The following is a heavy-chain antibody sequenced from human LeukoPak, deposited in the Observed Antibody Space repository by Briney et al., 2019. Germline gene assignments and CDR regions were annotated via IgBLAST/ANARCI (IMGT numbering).Heavy chain of an antibody. CDR2: IWYDGSNK. J-gene: IGHJ4*02. CDR3: VEGSRYSRH. D-gene: IGHD6-13*01. CDR1: GFTFSSYG. V-gene: IGHV3-33*01. Sequence: PGGSLRLSCAASGFTFSSYGMHWVRQAPGKGLEWVAVIWYDGSNKYYADSVKGRFTISRDISKNTLYLQMNSLRAEDTAVYYCVEGSRYSRHWGQGTLVTVSS.